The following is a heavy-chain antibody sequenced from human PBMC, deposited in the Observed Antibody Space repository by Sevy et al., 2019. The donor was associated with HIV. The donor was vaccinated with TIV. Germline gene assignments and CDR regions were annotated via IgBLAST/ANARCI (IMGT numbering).Heavy chain of an antibody. Sequence: GGSLRLSCAASGFTLSSYAMHWVRQAPGKGLEWVAVISYDGSNKYYADSVKGRFTISRDNSKNTLYLQMNSLRAEDTAVYYCARDPIRGRRVYYFDYWGQGTLVTVSS. J-gene: IGHJ4*02. V-gene: IGHV3-30-3*01. D-gene: IGHD3-10*01. CDR3: ARDPIRGRRVYYFDY. CDR1: GFTLSSYA. CDR2: ISYDGSNK.